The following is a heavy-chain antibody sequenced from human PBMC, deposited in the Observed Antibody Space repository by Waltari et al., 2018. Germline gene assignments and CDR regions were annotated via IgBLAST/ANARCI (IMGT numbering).Heavy chain of an antibody. D-gene: IGHD3-22*01. V-gene: IGHV4-59*01. Sequence: QVQLQESGPGLVKPSETLSLTCTVSGGSISSYYWSWIRQPPGKGLEWIGYIYYSGSTNYDPSLKSRVTISVDTSKNQFSLKLSSVTAADTAVYYCARALYYYDSSGYYRGWFDPWGQGTLVTVSS. J-gene: IGHJ5*02. CDR3: ARALYYYDSSGYYRGWFDP. CDR2: IYYSGST. CDR1: GGSISSYY.